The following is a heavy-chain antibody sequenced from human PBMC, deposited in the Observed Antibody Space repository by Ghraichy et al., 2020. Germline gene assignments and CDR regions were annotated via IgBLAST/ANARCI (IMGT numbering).Heavy chain of an antibody. V-gene: IGHV3-74*01. CDR1: RFAFTSYW. J-gene: IGHJ4*02. Sequence: GGSLRLSCEASRFAFTSYWMHWVRQAPGKGLMWVSRINPEGTITDYADSVEGRFTISRDNAKKTVYLQMNSLGDEDTAVYYCARSPSNAWPLNLWGQGALVTVST. CDR3: ARSPSNAWPLNL. CDR2: INPEGTIT.